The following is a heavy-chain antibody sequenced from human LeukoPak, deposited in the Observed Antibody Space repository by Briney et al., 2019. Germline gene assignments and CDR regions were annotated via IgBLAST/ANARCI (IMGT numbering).Heavy chain of an antibody. CDR1: GFTLSSNY. J-gene: IGHJ5*02. CDR3: AKDLVAARFYPGPNWFDP. D-gene: IGHD6-13*01. CDR2: ISGSGGST. V-gene: IGHV3-23*01. Sequence: GGSLRLSCAAAGFTLSSNYMNWVRQAPGKGLEWVSAISGSGGSTYYADSVKGRFTISRDNSKNTLYLQMNSLRAADTAVYYCAKDLVAARFYPGPNWFDPWGQGTLGTVSS.